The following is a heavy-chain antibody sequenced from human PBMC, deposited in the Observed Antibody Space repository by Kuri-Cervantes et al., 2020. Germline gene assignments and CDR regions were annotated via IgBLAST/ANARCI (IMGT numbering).Heavy chain of an antibody. D-gene: IGHD3-22*01. J-gene: IGHJ4*02. CDR3: ARISLYDSSGYYLYYFDY. CDR2: IFSNDEK. CDR1: GFSLSNAKMG. Sequence: SGPTLVKPTETLTLTCTVSGFSLSNAKMGVSWIRQPPGKALEWLAHIFSNDEKSYSTSLKSSLTISKDTSKSQVVLTMTNMDPVDTATYYCARISLYDSSGYYLYYFDYWGQGTLVTVSS. V-gene: IGHV2-26*01.